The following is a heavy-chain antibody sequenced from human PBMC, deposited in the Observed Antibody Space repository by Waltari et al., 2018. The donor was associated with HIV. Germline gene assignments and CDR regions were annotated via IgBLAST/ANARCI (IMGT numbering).Heavy chain of an antibody. J-gene: IGHJ4*02. CDR2: INWNGGST. D-gene: IGHD3-10*01. CDR1: GFNFVDYG. V-gene: IGHV3-20*04. CDR3: ARDYGSGSYYNY. Sequence: EVQLVESGGGVVRPGGSRGLLWVASGFNFVDYGMSWDRHAPGKGLEWVSGINWNGGSTGYADSVKGRFSISRDNAKNSLYLQMNSLRAEDTALYYCARDYGSGSYYNYWGQGTLVTVSS.